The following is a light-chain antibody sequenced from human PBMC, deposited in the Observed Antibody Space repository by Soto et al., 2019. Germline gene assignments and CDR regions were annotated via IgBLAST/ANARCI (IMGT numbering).Light chain of an antibody. CDR2: KAS. J-gene: IGKJ1*01. CDR1: QSISTY. V-gene: IGKV1-5*03. Sequence: DIQMTHSTSTLSASVGDRFASTCRASQSISTYLAWYRHKPGEAPKLLIYKASTLERGVPTRFSGSGSGTDFTLTISSLQPDDFATYYCQPYNSDSRTFGQGTKVDNK. CDR3: QPYNSDSRT.